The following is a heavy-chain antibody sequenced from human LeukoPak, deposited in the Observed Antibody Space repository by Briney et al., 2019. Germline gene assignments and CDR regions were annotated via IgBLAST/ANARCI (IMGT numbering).Heavy chain of an antibody. CDR2: MNPNSGNT. CDR3: AREPITMVRGFDY. J-gene: IGHJ4*02. Sequence: ASVKVSCKASGYTFTSYDINWVRQATGQGLEWMGWMNPNSGNTGYAQKFQGRVTITRNTSISTAYMELSSLRSEDTAVCYCAREPITMVRGFDYWGQGTLVTVSS. CDR1: GYTFTSYD. D-gene: IGHD3-10*01. V-gene: IGHV1-8*03.